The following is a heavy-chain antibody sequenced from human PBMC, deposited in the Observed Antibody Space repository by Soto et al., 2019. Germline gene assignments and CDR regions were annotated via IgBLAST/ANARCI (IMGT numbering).Heavy chain of an antibody. CDR1: GYTFTSYV. D-gene: IGHD2-15*01. Sequence: QVQLVQSGAEVKKPGASVKVSCKASGYTFTSYVISWVRQAPGQGLEWMGWISAYNGNTNYAQKLQGRVTMTTDTSTSTAYMALRSLRSDDTAVYYCARDYCSVGSCYGWFDTWGQGTLVTVSS. CDR3: ARDYCSVGSCYGWFDT. CDR2: ISAYNGNT. V-gene: IGHV1-18*01. J-gene: IGHJ5*02.